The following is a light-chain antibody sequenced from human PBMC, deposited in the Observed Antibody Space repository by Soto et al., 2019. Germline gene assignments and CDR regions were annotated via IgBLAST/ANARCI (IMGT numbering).Light chain of an antibody. CDR2: AAS. CDR3: QQSYSTPGLT. CDR1: QSISSY. Sequence: DIQMTQSPSSLSTSVGDRVTITCRASQSISSYLNWYQQKPGKAPKLLIYAASSLQSGVPSRFSGSGSGTDFTLTISSLQPEDFATNYCQQSYSTPGLTFGGGTKVEIK. V-gene: IGKV1-39*01. J-gene: IGKJ4*01.